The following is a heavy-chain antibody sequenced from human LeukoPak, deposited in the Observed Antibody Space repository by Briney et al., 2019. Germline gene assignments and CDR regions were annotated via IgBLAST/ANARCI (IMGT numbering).Heavy chain of an antibody. J-gene: IGHJ3*02. CDR1: GFTFSSYR. V-gene: IGHV3-48*02. CDR3: AREYFWSGYSPDAFDI. D-gene: IGHD3-3*01. CDR2: ISSSSSTI. Sequence: PTGGSLRLSCAASGFTFSSYRMNWVRQAPGKGLEWVSYISSSSSTIYYADSVKGRFTISRDNAKNSLYLQMNSLRDEDTAVYYCAREYFWSGYSPDAFDIWGQGTMVTVSS.